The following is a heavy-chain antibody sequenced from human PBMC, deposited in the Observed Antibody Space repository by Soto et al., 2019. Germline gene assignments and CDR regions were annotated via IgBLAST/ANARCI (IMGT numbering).Heavy chain of an antibody. J-gene: IGHJ4*02. Sequence: QVHLQESGPGLVKPSETLSLTCTVSGGSISGHYWSWIRQTPGKGLEWIGYIHYSGSTNYTPSLKGRVTISVDTSRNQFSLRVSPVTAADTAVYYCARTTADGSGDYWGQGTLVTVSS. CDR3: ARTTADGSGDY. CDR2: IHYSGST. D-gene: IGHD3-10*01. V-gene: IGHV4-59*11. CDR1: GGSISGHY.